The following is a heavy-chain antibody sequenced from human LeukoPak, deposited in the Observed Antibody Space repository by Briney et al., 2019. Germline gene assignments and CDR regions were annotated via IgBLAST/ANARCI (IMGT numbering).Heavy chain of an antibody. J-gene: IGHJ5*02. CDR2: INPSGGST. CDR3: ARDRGYCSSTSCYSPLNWFDP. D-gene: IGHD2-2*02. Sequence: ASVKVSCKASGYTFTSYYMHWVRHAPGQGLEWMGIINPSGGSTSYAQKFQGRVTMTRDMSTSTVYMELSSLRSEDTAVYYCARDRGYCSSTSCYSPLNWFDPWGQGTLVTVSS. CDR1: GYTFTSYY. V-gene: IGHV1-46*01.